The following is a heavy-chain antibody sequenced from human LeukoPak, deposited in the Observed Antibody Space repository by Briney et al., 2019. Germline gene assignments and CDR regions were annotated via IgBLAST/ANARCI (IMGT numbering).Heavy chain of an antibody. J-gene: IGHJ4*02. V-gene: IGHV3-30*04. CDR2: VSQDERTT. CDR3: AKSPITMIVVVTVYYFDY. Sequence: GGSLRLSCAASGFTFSNFFMHWVRQVPGKGLEWVTSVSQDERTTLYADSVKGRFTISRDNSKNTLYLQMNSLRAEDTAVYYCAKSPITMIVVVTVYYFDYWGQGTLVTVSS. D-gene: IGHD3-22*01. CDR1: GFTFSNFF.